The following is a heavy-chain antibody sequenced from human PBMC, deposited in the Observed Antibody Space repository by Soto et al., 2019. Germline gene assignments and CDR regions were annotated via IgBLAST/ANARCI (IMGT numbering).Heavy chain of an antibody. Sequence: QVQLVESGGGVVQPGRSLRLSCAASGFTFSSYGMHWVRQAPGKGLEWVAVISYDGSNKYYADSVKGRFTISRDNSKNTLYLQMNSLRAEDTAVYYCAKDRRAEVWFGEFDYWGQGPLVTVSS. CDR1: GFTFSSYG. V-gene: IGHV3-30*18. J-gene: IGHJ4*02. CDR3: AKDRRAEVWFGEFDY. CDR2: ISYDGSNK. D-gene: IGHD3-10*01.